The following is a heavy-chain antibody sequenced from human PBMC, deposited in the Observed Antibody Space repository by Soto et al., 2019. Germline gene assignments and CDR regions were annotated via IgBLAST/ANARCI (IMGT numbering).Heavy chain of an antibody. D-gene: IGHD1-1*01. J-gene: IGHJ4*02. CDR3: ARVTCLGTPNRPFDS. CDR1: GFTFSSYW. V-gene: IGHV3-7*03. Sequence: GGSLRLSCAASGFTFSSYWMNWVRQAPGKGLEWVATIKENGSDKYYVDSVRGRFTISRDNAKNSLYLQMNSLRAEDTAVYYYARVTCLGTPNRPFDSWGQRTLVTVS. CDR2: IKENGSDK.